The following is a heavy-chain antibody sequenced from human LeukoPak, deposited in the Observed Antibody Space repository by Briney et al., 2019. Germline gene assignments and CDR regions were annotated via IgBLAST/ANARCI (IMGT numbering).Heavy chain of an antibody. CDR1: GFTFSSYA. D-gene: IGHD3-3*01. V-gene: IGHV3-30-3*01. Sequence: GGSLRLSCAASGFTFSSYAMHWVRQAPGKGLEGVSVISYDGSNKYYADSVKGRFTITRDNSKNTLYLQMNSLRAEDTAVYYCAKESHYDSRARAFDIWGQGTMVTVSS. J-gene: IGHJ3*02. CDR2: ISYDGSNK. CDR3: AKESHYDSRARAFDI.